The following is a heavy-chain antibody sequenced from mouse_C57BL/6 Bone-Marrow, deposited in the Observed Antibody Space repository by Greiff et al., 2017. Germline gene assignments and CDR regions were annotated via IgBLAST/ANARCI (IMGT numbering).Heavy chain of an antibody. CDR3: ARALGYGTWFAY. Sequence: QVQLQQSGAELARPGASVKLSCKASGYTFTSYGISWVKQRTGQGLEWIGEIYPRSGNTYYNEKFKGKATLTADKSSSTAYMELRSLTSADSAVYFCARALGYGTWFAYWGQGTLVTVSA. J-gene: IGHJ3*01. CDR1: GYTFTSYG. CDR2: IYPRSGNT. V-gene: IGHV1-81*01. D-gene: IGHD2-2*01.